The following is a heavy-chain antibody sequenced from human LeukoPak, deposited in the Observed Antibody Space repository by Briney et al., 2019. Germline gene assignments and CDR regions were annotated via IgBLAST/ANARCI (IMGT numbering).Heavy chain of an antibody. J-gene: IGHJ4*02. V-gene: IGHV4-61*02. Sequence: PSETLSLTCTVSGGSISSGSYYWSWIRQPAGKGLEWIGRIYTSGSTNYNPSLKSRVTISVDTSKNQFSLKLSSVTAADTAVYYCARDRTNSELGITVALIWGQGTLVTVSS. CDR1: GGSISSGSYY. CDR2: IYTSGST. D-gene: IGHD3-10*01. CDR3: ARDRTNSELGITVALI.